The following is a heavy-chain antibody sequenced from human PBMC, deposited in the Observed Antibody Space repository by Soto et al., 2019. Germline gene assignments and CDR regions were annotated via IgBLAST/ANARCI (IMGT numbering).Heavy chain of an antibody. CDR1: GYSFTSYW. J-gene: IGHJ4*02. CDR2: IDPSDSYT. V-gene: IGHV5-10-1*01. CDR3: ARQGDYYDSSGYDY. D-gene: IGHD3-22*01. Sequence: GDSLKISCNSSGYSFTSYWISWVRQMPGKGLEWMGRIDPSDSYTNYSPSFQGHVTISADKSISTAYLQWSSLKASDTAMYYCARQGDYYDSSGYDYWGQGTLVTVSS.